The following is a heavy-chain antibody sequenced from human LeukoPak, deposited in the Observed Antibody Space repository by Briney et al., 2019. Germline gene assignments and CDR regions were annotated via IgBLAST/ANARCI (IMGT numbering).Heavy chain of an antibody. J-gene: IGHJ4*02. Sequence: PGGSLRLSCAASGFTFSSYAMHWVRQAPGKGLEWVAVISYDGSNKYYADSVKGRFTISRDNSKNTLYLQMNSLRAEDTAVYYCARDSRYYYDSSGYLPFDYWGQGTLVTVSS. CDR2: ISYDGSNK. CDR1: GFTFSSYA. D-gene: IGHD3-22*01. V-gene: IGHV3-30-3*01. CDR3: ARDSRYYYDSSGYLPFDY.